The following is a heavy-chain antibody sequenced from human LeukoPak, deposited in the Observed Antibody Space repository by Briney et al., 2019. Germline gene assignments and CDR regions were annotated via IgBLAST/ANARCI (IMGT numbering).Heavy chain of an antibody. CDR3: ARVSSGWQYYFDY. Sequence: GASVKVSCKASGGTFSSYAISWVRQAPGQGLEWMGGIIPIFGTANYAQKFQGRVTITADESTSTAYMELSSLRSEDTAVYYCARVSSGWQYYFDYWGQGTLVAVSS. D-gene: IGHD6-19*01. J-gene: IGHJ4*02. CDR1: GGTFSSYA. V-gene: IGHV1-69*13. CDR2: IIPIFGTA.